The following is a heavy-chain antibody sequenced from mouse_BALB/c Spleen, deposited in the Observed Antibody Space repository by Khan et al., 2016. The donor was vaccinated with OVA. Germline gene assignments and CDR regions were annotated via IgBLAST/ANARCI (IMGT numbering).Heavy chain of an antibody. D-gene: IGHD2-12*01. CDR1: GYTFTDYA. CDR3: ARPAYPCYSPY. Sequence: QVQLKQSGPELVRPGVSVKISCKGSGYTFTDYAMYWVKQSHAKSLEWIGLISTYSGNTNYNQKFKGKATMTVDKSSSTAYMELARLTSEDSAIYCCARPAYPCYSPYWDQGTPLTVSS. CDR2: ISTYSGNT. J-gene: IGHJ2*01. V-gene: IGHV1S137*01.